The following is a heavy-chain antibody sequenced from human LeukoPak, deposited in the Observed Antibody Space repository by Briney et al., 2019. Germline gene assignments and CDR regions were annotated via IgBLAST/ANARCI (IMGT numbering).Heavy chain of an antibody. CDR1: GFTFSSYA. Sequence: PGGSLRLSCAASGFTFSSYAMSWVRQAPGKGLEWVSAISGIGGSTYYADSVKGRFTISRDNSKNTLYLQMNSLRPEDTAVYFCARDRGSSSWFADYWGQGTLVTVSS. CDR2: ISGIGGST. J-gene: IGHJ4*02. V-gene: IGHV3-23*01. CDR3: ARDRGSSSWFADY. D-gene: IGHD6-13*01.